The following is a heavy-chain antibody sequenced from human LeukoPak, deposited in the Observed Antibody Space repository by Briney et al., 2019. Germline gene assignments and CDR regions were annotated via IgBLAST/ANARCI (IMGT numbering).Heavy chain of an antibody. CDR1: GYTFPNYY. J-gene: IGHJ6*02. CDR3: AGPRYCSSTSCYTRDYYYGMDV. CDR2: INPSGGST. V-gene: IGHV1-46*01. Sequence: ASGEVSCQAPGYTFPNYYMHWVRPAPGQGLEWMGIINPSGGSTSYAQKFQGRVTMTRDTSTSTVYKELSSLRSEDTAVYYCAGPRYCSSTSCYTRDYYYGMDVWGQGTTVTVSS. D-gene: IGHD2-2*02.